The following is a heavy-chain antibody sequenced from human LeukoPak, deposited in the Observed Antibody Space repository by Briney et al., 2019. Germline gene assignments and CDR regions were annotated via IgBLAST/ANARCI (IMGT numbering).Heavy chain of an antibody. CDR3: AKDRRITGTTGGWFDP. D-gene: IGHD1-7*01. CDR1: GFTFSSNA. V-gene: IGHV3-23*01. Sequence: GGSLRLSCAASGFTFSSNAMSWVRQAPGKGLEWVSAISGSGGSTYYADSVTGRFTISRDNSKNTLYLQMNSLRAEDTAVYYCAKDRRITGTTGGWFDPWGQGTLVTVSS. J-gene: IGHJ5*02. CDR2: ISGSGGST.